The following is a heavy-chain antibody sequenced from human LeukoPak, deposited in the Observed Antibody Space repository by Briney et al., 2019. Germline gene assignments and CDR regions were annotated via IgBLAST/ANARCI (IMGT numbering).Heavy chain of an antibody. V-gene: IGHV5-51*01. CDR3: ARRSAAGTWYFDY. J-gene: IGHJ4*02. Sequence: GESLKISCKGSGYSFTTYWIGWVRQMPGKGLEWMGIIYPGDSDTRYSPSFEGQVTISADKSISTAYLQWSSLKASDTAMYYCARRSAAGTWYFDYWGQGTLVTVSS. CDR1: GYSFTTYW. CDR2: IYPGDSDT. D-gene: IGHD6-13*01.